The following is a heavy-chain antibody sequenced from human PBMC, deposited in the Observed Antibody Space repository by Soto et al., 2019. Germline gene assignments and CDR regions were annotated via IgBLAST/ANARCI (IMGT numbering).Heavy chain of an antibody. CDR1: GFTFSSYG. D-gene: IGHD6-6*01. Sequence: PGGSLRLSCAASGFTFSSYGMHWVRQAPGKGLEWVAVIWYDGSNKYYADSVKGRFTISRDNSKNTLYLQMNSLRAEDTAVYYCARGSDSSSSYYYYYGMDVWGQGTTVTV. CDR3: ARGSDSSSSYYYYYGMDV. CDR2: IWYDGSNK. J-gene: IGHJ6*02. V-gene: IGHV3-33*01.